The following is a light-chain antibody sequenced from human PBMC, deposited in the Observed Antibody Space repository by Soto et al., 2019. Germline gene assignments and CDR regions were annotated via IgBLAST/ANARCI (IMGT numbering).Light chain of an antibody. V-gene: IGLV1-40*01. Sequence: QSALTQPPSVSGAPGQRVTISCTGGSSNIGAGYDVHWYQVLPRTAPKLLIYANTNRPSGVPDRFSGSKSGTSASLAITGLQAEDEADYYCQSYDSGSRVFGGGTQLTVL. CDR1: SSNIGAGYD. CDR2: ANT. J-gene: IGLJ2*01. CDR3: QSYDSGSRV.